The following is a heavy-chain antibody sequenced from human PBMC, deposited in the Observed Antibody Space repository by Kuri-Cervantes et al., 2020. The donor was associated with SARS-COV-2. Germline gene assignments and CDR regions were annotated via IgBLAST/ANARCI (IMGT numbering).Heavy chain of an antibody. CDR3: ARAPGITIFGVDDYFDY. Sequence: LSLTCAASGFTFSSYSMNWVRQAPGKGLEWVSYISSGSSTIYYADSMKGRFTISRDNAKNSLYLQMNSLRAEDTAVYYCARAPGITIFGVDDYFDYWGQGTLVTVSS. J-gene: IGHJ4*02. CDR1: GFTFSSYS. D-gene: IGHD3-3*01. CDR2: ISSGSSTI. V-gene: IGHV3-48*04.